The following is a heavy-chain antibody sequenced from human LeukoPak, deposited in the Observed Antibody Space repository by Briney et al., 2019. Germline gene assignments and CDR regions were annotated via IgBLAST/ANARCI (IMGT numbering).Heavy chain of an antibody. D-gene: IGHD2/OR15-2a*01. Sequence: ASVKVSCKASGYTFTSNAVNWVRQAPGQGLELMGWINTNTGNPTYAQGFTGRFVFSLDTSVSTAYLQISSLKAEDTAVYYCARDNARNIDYWGQGTLVTVSS. CDR3: ARDNARNIDY. V-gene: IGHV7-4-1*02. CDR2: INTNTGNP. CDR1: GYTFTSNA. J-gene: IGHJ4*02.